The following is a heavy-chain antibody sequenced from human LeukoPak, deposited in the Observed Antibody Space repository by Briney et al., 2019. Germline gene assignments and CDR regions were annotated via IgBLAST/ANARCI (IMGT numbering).Heavy chain of an antibody. D-gene: IGHD3-22*01. V-gene: IGHV3-30*03. J-gene: IGHJ3*02. CDR1: GFTFSSYA. CDR2: ISYDGSNK. CDR3: ARGLYYYDSSGYYGDTFDI. Sequence: PGGSLRLSCAASGFTFSSYAMHWVRQAPAKGLEWVAVISYDGSNKYYTDSVKGRFSISRDNSKNTLYLQMNSLRAGDTAVYYCARGLYYYDSSGYYGDTFDIWGQGTMVIVSS.